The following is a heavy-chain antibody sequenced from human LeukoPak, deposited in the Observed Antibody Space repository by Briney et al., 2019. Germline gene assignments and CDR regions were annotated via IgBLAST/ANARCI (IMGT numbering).Heavy chain of an antibody. CDR2: VYYFGNA. D-gene: IGHD3-10*01. CDR1: GGSIRTTRLY. J-gene: IGHJ5*02. V-gene: IGHV4-39*02. CDR3: ATHKEGSYFPS. Sequence: PSETLSLTCSVSGGSIRTTRLYWAWIRQSPGKGLEWIGSVYYFGNAYYRPSLLIRATISIDTSRKRISLNLTSVTARDTATYYCATHKEGSYFPSSGQGSLVTLSS.